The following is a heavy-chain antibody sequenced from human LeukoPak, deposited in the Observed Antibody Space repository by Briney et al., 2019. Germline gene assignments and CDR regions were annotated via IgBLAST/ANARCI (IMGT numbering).Heavy chain of an antibody. CDR2: INPNSGGT. CDR3: ARDGVLGLHYFDY. V-gene: IGHV1-2*02. D-gene: IGHD3-10*01. Sequence: ASVKVSCKASGYTFTDYYMHWVRQAPGQGLEWMGWINPNSGGTNYAQKFQGRVTMTRDTSISTAYMEPSRLRSDDTAVYYCARDGVLGLHYFDYWGQGTLVTVSS. CDR1: GYTFTDYY. J-gene: IGHJ4*02.